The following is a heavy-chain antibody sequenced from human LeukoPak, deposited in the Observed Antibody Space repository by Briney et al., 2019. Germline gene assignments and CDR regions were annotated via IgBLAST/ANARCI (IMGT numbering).Heavy chain of an antibody. Sequence: PGGSLRLSCAASRFTFGNYGVNWVRQAPGKGLEWVANIKQDGSEKYYVDSVKGRFTISRDNAKNSLYLQMNSLRAEDTAVYYCAREDIVVVLGAYYYYYGMDVWGQGTTVTVSS. D-gene: IGHD2-2*01. V-gene: IGHV3-7*03. J-gene: IGHJ6*02. CDR2: IKQDGSEK. CDR1: RFTFGNYG. CDR3: AREDIVVVLGAYYYYYGMDV.